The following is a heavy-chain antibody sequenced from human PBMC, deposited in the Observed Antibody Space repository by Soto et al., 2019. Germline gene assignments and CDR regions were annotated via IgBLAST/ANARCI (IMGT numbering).Heavy chain of an antibody. CDR2: SYYSGST. V-gene: IGHV4-31*03. CDR3: ARIPDPTSLYYYYYGMDV. CDR1: GGSISSGGYY. J-gene: IGHJ6*02. Sequence: QVQLQESGPGLVKPSQTLSLTCTVSGGSISSGGYYWSWIRQHPGKVLEWIGYSYYSGSTYYNPSLTSRVTISVDTSKHQFSLKLSSVTAADTAVYYCARIPDPTSLYYYYYGMDVWGQGTTVTVSS.